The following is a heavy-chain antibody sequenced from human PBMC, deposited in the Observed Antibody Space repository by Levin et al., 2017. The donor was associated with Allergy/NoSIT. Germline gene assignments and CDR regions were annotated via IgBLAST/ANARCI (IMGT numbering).Heavy chain of an antibody. Sequence: GSLRLSCAVYSESFSGYYWNWIRQPPGKGLEWIGEINHSGSTNYNPSLKSRVTISIDTSKNQFSLKLRSVTAADTAMYYCARRLSGYCSSASCNHFDYWGQGTLVTVSS. V-gene: IGHV4-34*01. D-gene: IGHD2-2*01. J-gene: IGHJ4*02. CDR2: INHSGST. CDR1: SESFSGYY. CDR3: ARRLSGYCSSASCNHFDY.